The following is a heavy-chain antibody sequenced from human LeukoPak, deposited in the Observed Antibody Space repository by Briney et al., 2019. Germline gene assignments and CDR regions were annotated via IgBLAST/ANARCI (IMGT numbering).Heavy chain of an antibody. CDR3: AIQYYDFWSGYLDY. V-gene: IGHV4-4*07. CDR1: GGSISSYY. Sequence: PSETLSLTCTVSGGSISSYYWSWIRQPAGKGLEWIGRIYTSGSTNYNPSLKSRVTMSVDTSKNQFSLKLSPVTAADTAVCYCAIQYYDFWSGYLDYWGQGTLVTVSS. J-gene: IGHJ4*02. CDR2: IYTSGST. D-gene: IGHD3-3*01.